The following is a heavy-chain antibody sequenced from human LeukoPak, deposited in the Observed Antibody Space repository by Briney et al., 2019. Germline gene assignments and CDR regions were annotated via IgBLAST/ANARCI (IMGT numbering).Heavy chain of an antibody. V-gene: IGHV4-34*01. J-gene: IGHJ4*02. CDR2: INHSGST. Sequence: SETLSLTCAVYGGSFSGYYWSWIRQPPAKGREWIGEINHSGSTNYNPSLKSRVTISVDTSKNQFSLKLGSVTAADTAVYYCAIIPLIQTTVTTKGEGDYWGQGTLVTVSS. D-gene: IGHD4-11*01. CDR1: GGSFSGYY. CDR3: AIIPLIQTTVTTKGEGDY.